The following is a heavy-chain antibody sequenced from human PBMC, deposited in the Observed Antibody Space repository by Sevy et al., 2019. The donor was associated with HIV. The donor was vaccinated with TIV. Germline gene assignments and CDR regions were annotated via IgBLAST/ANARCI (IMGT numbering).Heavy chain of an antibody. J-gene: IGHJ4*02. Sequence: SETLSITCTVSGGSISSSTNYWGWVRQPPEKGLEWIGSISYIGSTYYNPSLKSRVTISVDTSKNQFSLKLSSVTAADTAVYYCARNRLGTYPPYYFDYWGQGTQVTVSS. CDR2: ISYIGST. V-gene: IGHV4-39*01. D-gene: IGHD3-16*02. CDR1: GGSISSSTNY. CDR3: ARNRLGTYPPYYFDY.